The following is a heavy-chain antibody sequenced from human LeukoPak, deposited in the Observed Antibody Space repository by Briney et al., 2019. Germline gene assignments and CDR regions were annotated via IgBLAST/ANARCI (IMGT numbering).Heavy chain of an antibody. CDR1: GFTFSSYS. D-gene: IGHD1-1*01. V-gene: IGHV3-23*01. CDR2: ISGSGGST. Sequence: PGGSLRLSCAASGFTFSSYSMNWVRQAPGKGLEWVSAISGSGGSTYYADSVKGRFTISRDNSKNTLYLQMNSLRAEDTAVYYCANRHNWNDVNAFDIWGQGTMVTVSS. CDR3: ANRHNWNDVNAFDI. J-gene: IGHJ3*02.